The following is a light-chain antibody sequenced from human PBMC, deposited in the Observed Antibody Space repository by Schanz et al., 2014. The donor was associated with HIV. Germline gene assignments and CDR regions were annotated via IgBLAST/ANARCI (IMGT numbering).Light chain of an antibody. J-gene: IGKJ1*01. Sequence: VLTQSPGTLSLSPGERATLSCRASQSVSTTYLAWYQHKPGQAPRLLISGASSRATGIPDRFSGGGSGTDFTLTITSLQSEDFALYFCHQYDNWPPGGTFGQGTRVEIK. CDR2: GAS. CDR1: QSVSTTY. CDR3: HQYDNWPPGGT. V-gene: IGKV3-20*01.